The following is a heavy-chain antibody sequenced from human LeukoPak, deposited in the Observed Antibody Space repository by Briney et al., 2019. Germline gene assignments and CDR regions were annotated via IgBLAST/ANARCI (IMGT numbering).Heavy chain of an antibody. CDR1: GFTFGSYA. Sequence: PGTSLRLSCAASGFTFGSYAIHWVRQAPGRGLEWVAVISYDGSNKYYADSVKGRFTVSRDNSKNTLYLQVNSLRPEDTAVYYCARPQLKYYDSSGYYYSHWGQGTLVTVSS. V-gene: IGHV3-30-3*01. CDR2: ISYDGSNK. J-gene: IGHJ4*02. D-gene: IGHD3-22*01. CDR3: ARPQLKYYDSSGYYYSH.